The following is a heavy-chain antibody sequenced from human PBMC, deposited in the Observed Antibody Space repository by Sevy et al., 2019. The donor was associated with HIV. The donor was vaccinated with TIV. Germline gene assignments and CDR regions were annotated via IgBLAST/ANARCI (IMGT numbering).Heavy chain of an antibody. V-gene: IGHV1-2*02. CDR1: GYTFTGYY. CDR2: INPNSGGT. Sequence: ASVKVSCKASGYTFTGYYMHWVRQAPGQGLEWMGWINPNSGGTNYAQKFQGRVTMTRDTSISTAYMELSRLRSDDTAVYYCARRFQWELLGGYYYYYGMDVWGQRTTVTVSS. D-gene: IGHD1-26*01. J-gene: IGHJ6*02. CDR3: ARRFQWELLGGYYYYYGMDV.